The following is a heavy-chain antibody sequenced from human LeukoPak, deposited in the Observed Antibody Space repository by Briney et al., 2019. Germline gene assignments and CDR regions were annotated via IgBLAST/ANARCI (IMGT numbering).Heavy chain of an antibody. CDR3: AKDGSWDYLNWFDP. CDR1: GGSISNYY. J-gene: IGHJ5*02. V-gene: IGHV4-59*01. Sequence: PSETLSLTCSVSGGSISNYYWNWIRQPPGKGLEWIGHIYNGGRTNYNTSLKSRVTISVDTSKNQFSLKLSSVTAADTAVYYCAKDGSWDYLNWFDPWGQGTLVTVSS. CDR2: IYNGGRT. D-gene: IGHD3-10*01.